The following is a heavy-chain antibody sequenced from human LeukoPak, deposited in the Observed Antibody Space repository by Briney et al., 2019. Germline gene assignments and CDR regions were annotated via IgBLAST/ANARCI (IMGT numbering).Heavy chain of an antibody. CDR1: GFTFSSYS. J-gene: IGHJ2*01. D-gene: IGHD6-25*01. CDR2: IEPDGSEK. CDR3: AIVRGHYWYFDL. Sequence: GGSLRLSCAASGFTFSSYSMSWVRQAPGKGLEWVANIEPDGSEKYYVDSVKGRFTIPRDNAKNSLYLQMHSLRAEDTAVYYCAIVRGHYWYFDLWGRGTLVTVSS. V-gene: IGHV3-7*01.